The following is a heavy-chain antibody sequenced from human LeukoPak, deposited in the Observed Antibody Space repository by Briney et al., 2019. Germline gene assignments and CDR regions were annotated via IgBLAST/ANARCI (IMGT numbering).Heavy chain of an antibody. J-gene: IGHJ4*02. V-gene: IGHV1-18*01. D-gene: IGHD6-13*01. CDR2: ISAYNGNT. Sequence: ASVKVSCKASVGTFSSYAIRWVRQAPGQGLEWMGWISAYNGNTNYAQKLQGRVTMTTDTSTSTAYMELRSLRSDDTAVYYCARDSDSSSYDYWGQGTLVTVSS. CDR1: VGTFSSYA. CDR3: ARDSDSSSYDY.